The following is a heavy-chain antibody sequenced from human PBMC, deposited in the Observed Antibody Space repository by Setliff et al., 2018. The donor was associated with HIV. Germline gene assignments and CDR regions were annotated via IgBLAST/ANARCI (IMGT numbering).Heavy chain of an antibody. CDR2: INQDGRDK. CDR1: GFTFDSFW. J-gene: IGHJ4*02. Sequence: GGSLRLSCITSGFTFDSFWMGWVRQAPGKGLEWVANINQDGRDKYFVDSVRGRLTISRNNAKNSLFLQMNGLRAGDTAIYYCARAPPGDSSSWYGNPCFDSWGQGTLVTVSS. D-gene: IGHD6-13*01. V-gene: IGHV3-7*03. CDR3: ARAPPGDSSSWYGNPCFDS.